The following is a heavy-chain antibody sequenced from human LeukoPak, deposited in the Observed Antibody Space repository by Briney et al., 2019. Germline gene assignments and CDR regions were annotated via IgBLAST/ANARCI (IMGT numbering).Heavy chain of an antibody. CDR2: INSDGSST. V-gene: IGHV3-74*01. Sequence: PGGSLRLSCAASGVPFSSYWMHWVRQAPGKGPVWVSRINSDGSSTGCAESVKGRFTISRDNAKNTLYLHMNSLRVVDMAVYYCARGDAFRPFDYWGQGTLVTVPS. D-gene: IGHD2-21*02. CDR1: GVPFSSYW. CDR3: ARGDAFRPFDY. J-gene: IGHJ4*02.